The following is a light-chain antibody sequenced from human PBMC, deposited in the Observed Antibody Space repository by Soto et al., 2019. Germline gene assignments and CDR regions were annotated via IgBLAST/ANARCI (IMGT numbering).Light chain of an antibody. V-gene: IGLV4-69*01. CDR1: SGHSSYA. CDR3: QTWGTGIRV. J-gene: IGLJ3*02. Sequence: QAVVTQSPSASASLGASVKLTCTLSSGHSSYAIAWHQQQPEKGPRYLMKVNRDGSHTKGDGIPDRFSGSSSGAERYLTISSLQSEDEAVYYCQTWGTGIRVFGGGTKLTVL. CDR2: VNRDGSH.